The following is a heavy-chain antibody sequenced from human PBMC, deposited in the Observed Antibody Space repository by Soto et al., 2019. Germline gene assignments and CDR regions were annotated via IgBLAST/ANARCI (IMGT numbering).Heavy chain of an antibody. CDR2: IYSGSST. CDR3: ARWDYSNFFDY. V-gene: IGHV3-66*01. D-gene: IGHD4-4*01. CDR1: GFTVSSNY. Sequence: PGGSLRLSCAASGFTVSSNYMSWVRQAPGKGLEWVSVIYSGSSTYYADSVKGRFTVSRDNSKNTLYLQMNSLRAEDTAVYYCARWDYSNFFDYWGQGTLVTVSS. J-gene: IGHJ4*02.